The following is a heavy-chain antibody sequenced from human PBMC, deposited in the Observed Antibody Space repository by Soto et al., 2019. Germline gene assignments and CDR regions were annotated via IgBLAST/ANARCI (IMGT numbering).Heavy chain of an antibody. V-gene: IGHV3-23*01. Sequence: EVQLSESGGDLRQPGGSLRLPCAASGFTFTNYAMTRARQTPGKGLEWGSGISASGGLKYYADSGQGRFTVSRDNSKNIPYLQMDNLRDEDTALYYCAREVGAPSGWLDPWGQGTQVTVSS. D-gene: IGHD1-26*01. J-gene: IGHJ5*02. CDR2: ISASGGLK. CDR3: AREVGAPSGWLDP. CDR1: GFTFTNYA.